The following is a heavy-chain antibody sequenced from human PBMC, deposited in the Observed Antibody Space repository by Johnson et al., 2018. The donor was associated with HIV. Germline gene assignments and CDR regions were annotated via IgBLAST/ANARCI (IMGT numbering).Heavy chain of an antibody. CDR1: GITVNTNY. D-gene: IGHD6-19*01. CDR2: IFSVGNT. Sequence: MQLVESGGGLVQPGESLRLSCAASGITVNTNYMSWVRRAPGKGLEWVSVIFSVGNTYYADSVKGRFTISRDNSKNTLYLQMNSLRAEDTAVYYCARGRAVAGTRAFDIWGQGTMVTVSS. V-gene: IGHV3-66*02. CDR3: ARGRAVAGTRAFDI. J-gene: IGHJ3*02.